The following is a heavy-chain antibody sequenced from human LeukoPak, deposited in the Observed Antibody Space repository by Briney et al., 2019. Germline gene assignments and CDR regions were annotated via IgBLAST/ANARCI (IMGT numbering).Heavy chain of an antibody. CDR2: ISGSGGST. J-gene: IGHJ4*02. Sequence: GGSLRLSCAVSGITLSNYGMSWVRQVPGKGLEWVAGISGSGGSTYYAASVKGRYTISRDNRKNTLYLQMNSLTAEDTAVYFCAKRGVVIRVILVGFHKEAYYFDSWGQGVLVTVSS. D-gene: IGHD3-10*01. V-gene: IGHV3-23*01. CDR1: GITLSNYG. CDR3: AKRGVVIRVILVGFHKEAYYFDS.